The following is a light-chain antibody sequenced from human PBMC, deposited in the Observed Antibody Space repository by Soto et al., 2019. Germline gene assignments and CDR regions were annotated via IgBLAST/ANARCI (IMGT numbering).Light chain of an antibody. Sequence: EIVMTQSPATLSLSPGESSTLSFMASQRISTNLAWYQHKRGQAPRLLIYGASTRATGIPDRFSGSGSGTDFTLTISRLEPEDFAVYYCQQYANSPITFGQGTRLEIK. CDR2: GAS. CDR3: QQYANSPIT. CDR1: QRISTN. J-gene: IGKJ5*01. V-gene: IGKV3-20*01.